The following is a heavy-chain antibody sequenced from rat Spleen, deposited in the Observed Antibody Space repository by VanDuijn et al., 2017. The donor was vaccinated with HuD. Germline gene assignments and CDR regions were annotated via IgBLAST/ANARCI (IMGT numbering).Heavy chain of an antibody. CDR2: IWSGGST. Sequence: QVQLKESGPGLVQPSRTLSLTCTVSGFSLTSYGVSWVRQPPGKGLEWIAAIWSGGSTDYNSALKSRLSISRDTSKSQVILKMNRLQTEDTAMYFCARSDFWERGYFDYWGQGVMVTVSS. CDR1: GFSLTSYG. CDR3: ARSDFWERGYFDY. J-gene: IGHJ2*01. D-gene: IGHD5-1*01. V-gene: IGHV2-16*01.